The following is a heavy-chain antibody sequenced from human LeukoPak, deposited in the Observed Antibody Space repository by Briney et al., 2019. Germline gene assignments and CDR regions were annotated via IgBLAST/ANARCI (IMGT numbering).Heavy chain of an antibody. CDR1: GYTFTGYY. J-gene: IGHJ5*02. CDR3: ARDFPLGWFDP. D-gene: IGHD3-16*02. CDR2: INPSGGST. Sequence: ASVKVSCKASGYTFTGYYMHWVRQAPGQGLEWMGIINPSGGSTSYAQKFQGRVTMTRDMSTSTVYMELSSLRSEDTAVYYCARDFPLGWFDPWGQGTLVTVSS. V-gene: IGHV1-46*01.